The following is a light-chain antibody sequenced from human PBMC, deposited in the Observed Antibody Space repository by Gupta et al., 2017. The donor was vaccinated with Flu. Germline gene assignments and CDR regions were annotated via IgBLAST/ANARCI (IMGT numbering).Light chain of an antibody. J-gene: IGKJ3*01. CDR1: QHVGAW. CDR2: AAS. V-gene: IGKV1-12*01. Sequence: PMSQSPSSVSAFVVDRVTITCRAIQHVGAWLAWYQQKPGKAPKLLIYAASTLQSGVPSRFSGSGSGTDFTRTISSLQPEDFATYYCQQGNRVPRIFGPGTKVDV. CDR3: QQGNRVPRI.